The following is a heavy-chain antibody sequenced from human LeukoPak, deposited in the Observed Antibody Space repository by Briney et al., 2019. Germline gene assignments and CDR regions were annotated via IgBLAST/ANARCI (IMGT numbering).Heavy chain of an antibody. CDR1: GFTFSSYA. Sequence: GGSLRLSCAASGFTFSSYAMSWVRQAPGKGLEWVSAIRGSGGSTYYADSVKGRFTISRDNYKNTLYLQMNSLRAEDTAVYYCAKVSSYDSSGYDAFDIWGQGTMVTVSS. D-gene: IGHD3-22*01. CDR3: AKVSSYDSSGYDAFDI. CDR2: IRGSGGST. V-gene: IGHV3-23*01. J-gene: IGHJ3*02.